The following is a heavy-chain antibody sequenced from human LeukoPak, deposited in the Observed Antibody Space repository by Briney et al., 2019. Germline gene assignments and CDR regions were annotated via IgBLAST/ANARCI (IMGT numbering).Heavy chain of an antibody. D-gene: IGHD5-24*01. CDR3: ARWGDGYNSFDY. CDR2: ITQSGST. J-gene: IGHJ4*02. V-gene: IGHV4-34*01. Sequence: SETLSLTCAVYGGSFSGYYWSWIRQPPGKGLEWIGEITQSGSTNYNPSLKSRVTISVDTSKNQFSLKLSSVTAADTAVYYCARWGDGYNSFDYWGQGTLVTVSS. CDR1: GGSFSGYY.